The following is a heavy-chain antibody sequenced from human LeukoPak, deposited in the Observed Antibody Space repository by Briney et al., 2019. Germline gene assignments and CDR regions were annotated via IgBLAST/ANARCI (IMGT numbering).Heavy chain of an antibody. CDR3: ARGKTSGSYYGYFQH. D-gene: IGHD1-26*01. CDR1: GYTFTSYG. CDR2: MNPNSGNT. Sequence: GASVKVSCKASGYTFTSYGINWVRQATGQGLEWMGWMNPNSGNTGYAQKFQGRVTMTRNTSISTAYMELSSLRSEDTAVYYCARGKTSGSYYGYFQHWGQGTLVTVSS. J-gene: IGHJ1*01. V-gene: IGHV1-8*01.